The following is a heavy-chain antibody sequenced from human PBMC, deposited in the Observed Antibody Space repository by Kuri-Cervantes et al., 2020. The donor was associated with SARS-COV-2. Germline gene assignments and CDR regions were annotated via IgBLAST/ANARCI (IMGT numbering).Heavy chain of an antibody. D-gene: IGHD6-6*01. CDR2: IYYSGST. CDR1: GGSISSSSYY. CDR3: ASHGAQQLVRY. J-gene: IGHJ4*02. V-gene: IGHV4-39*01. Sequence: GSLRLSCTVSGGSISSSSYYWGWIRQPPGKGLEWIGSIYYSGSTYYNPSLKSRVTVSVDTSKNQFSLKLSSVTAADTAVYYCASHGAQQLVRYWGQGTLVTVSS.